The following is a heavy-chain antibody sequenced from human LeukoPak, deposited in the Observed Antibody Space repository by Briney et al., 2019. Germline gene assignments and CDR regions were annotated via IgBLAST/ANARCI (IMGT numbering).Heavy chain of an antibody. CDR3: AKRPDSHDY. Sequence: PGGSLRLSCAASGFTFSSYAMSWVRQAPGKGLEWVSDISGYGGSTYYADSVKGRFTISRDNSKNTVHLQMSSLRAEDTAIYYCAKRPDSHDYWGQGTLVTVSS. J-gene: IGHJ4*02. V-gene: IGHV3-23*01. CDR2: ISGYGGST. CDR1: GFTFSSYA. D-gene: IGHD3-22*01.